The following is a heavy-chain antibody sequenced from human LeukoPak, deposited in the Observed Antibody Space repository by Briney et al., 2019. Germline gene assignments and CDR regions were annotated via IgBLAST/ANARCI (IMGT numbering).Heavy chain of an antibody. J-gene: IGHJ5*02. CDR2: IYYSGST. D-gene: IGHD3-22*01. CDR1: GGSFSSYY. Sequence: PETLSLTCAVYGGSFSSYYWSWIRQPPGKGLEWIGYIYYSGSTNYNPSLKSRVTISVDTSKNQFSLKLSSVTAADTAVYYCARDGIHYYDSSGLFPWGQGTLVTVSS. V-gene: IGHV4-59*01. CDR3: ARDGIHYYDSSGLFP.